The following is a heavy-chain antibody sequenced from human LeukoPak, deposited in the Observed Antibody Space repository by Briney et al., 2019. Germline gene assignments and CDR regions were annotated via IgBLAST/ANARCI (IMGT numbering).Heavy chain of an antibody. J-gene: IGHJ5*02. Sequence: PSETLSLTCAVSGGSIGSGGYSWSWIRQPPGKGLEWIGYIYHSGSTYYNPSLKSRVTISVDRSKNQFSLKLSSVTAADTAVYYCARAKYYDILTGRNDNWFDPWGQGTLVTVSS. CDR3: ARAKYYDILTGRNDNWFDP. D-gene: IGHD3-9*01. CDR1: GGSIGSGGYS. V-gene: IGHV4-30-2*01. CDR2: IYHSGST.